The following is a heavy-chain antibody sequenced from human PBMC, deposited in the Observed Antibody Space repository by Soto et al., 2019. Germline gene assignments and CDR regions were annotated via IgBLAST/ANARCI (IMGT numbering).Heavy chain of an antibody. CDR2: INHSGST. CDR3: VGVRDPYGMDV. V-gene: IGHV4-34*01. Sequence: QVQLQQWGAGLLKPSETLSLHCAVSSGSFSGYYWSWIRQSPGKGLEWIGEINHSGSTNYNPSLKSRVTMSVDTSKNQFSLKLSSVTAADTTVYFCVGVRDPYGMDVWGQGTTVTVSS. J-gene: IGHJ6*02. CDR1: SGSFSGYY. D-gene: IGHD3-16*01.